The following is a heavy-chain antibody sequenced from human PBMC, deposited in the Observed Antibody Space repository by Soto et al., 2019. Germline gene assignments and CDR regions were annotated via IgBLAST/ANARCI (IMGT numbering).Heavy chain of an antibody. CDR1: GYTFTSYA. J-gene: IGHJ6*02. D-gene: IGHD6-25*01. V-gene: IGHV1-3*01. CDR2: INAGNGNT. CDR3: ARVAIGYFRHYYYGMDV. Sequence: GASVKVSWKASGYTFTSYAMHWVRPAPGQRLEWMGWINAGNGNTKYSQKFQGRVTITRDTSASTAYMELSSLRSEDTAVYYCARVAIGYFRHYYYGMDVWGQGTTVTVSS.